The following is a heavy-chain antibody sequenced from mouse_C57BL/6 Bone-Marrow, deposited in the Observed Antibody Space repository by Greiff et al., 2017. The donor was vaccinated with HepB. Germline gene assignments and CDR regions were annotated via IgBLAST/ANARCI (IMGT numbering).Heavy chain of an antibody. CDR2: LDPENGDT. Sequence: VQLQQSGAELVRPGASFKLSCTASGFNIKDDYMHWVKQSPEQGLDWIGWLDPENGDTEYASEFQGKATITADTSSNTADLPLSSLTPEDTAVYYCTRGYGSSYENYFDYWGQGTTLTVSS. CDR1: GFNIKDDY. D-gene: IGHD1-1*01. J-gene: IGHJ2*01. V-gene: IGHV14-4*01. CDR3: TRGYGSSYENYFDY.